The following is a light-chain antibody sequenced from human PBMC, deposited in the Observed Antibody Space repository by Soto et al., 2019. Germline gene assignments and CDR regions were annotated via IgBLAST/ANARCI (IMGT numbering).Light chain of an antibody. CDR2: TTS. CDR1: QSISTD. CDR3: QQSYNTPWT. Sequence: QVNQSPSPLSASVGDRGTITCRASQSISTDLNWYQQKPGKAPKLLIYTTSSLQSGVPSRFSGSGSETDFTLTISSLQPEDFATYSCQQSYNTPWTFGQGTKVDI. V-gene: IGKV1-39*01. J-gene: IGKJ1*01.